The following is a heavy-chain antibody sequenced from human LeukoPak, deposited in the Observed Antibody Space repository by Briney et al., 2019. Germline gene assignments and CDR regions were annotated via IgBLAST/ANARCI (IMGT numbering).Heavy chain of an antibody. D-gene: IGHD3-22*01. Sequence: SQTLSLTCTVSGGSISSGGYYWSWIRQPPGKGLEWIGYIYHSGSTYYNPSLKSRVTISVDRSKNQFSLKLSSVTAADTAVYYCARDLGSCYYDSSGYGNSNAFDIWGQGAMVTVSS. CDR2: IYHSGST. V-gene: IGHV4-30-2*01. J-gene: IGHJ3*02. CDR1: GGSISSGGYY. CDR3: ARDLGSCYYDSSGYGNSNAFDI.